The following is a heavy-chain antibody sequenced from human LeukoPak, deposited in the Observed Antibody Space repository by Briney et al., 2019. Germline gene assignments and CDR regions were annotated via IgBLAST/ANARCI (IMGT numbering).Heavy chain of an antibody. V-gene: IGHV3-23*01. CDR3: ARTYSSSWYGFDY. Sequence: GGSLRLSCAASGFTFSSYAMSWVRQAPGKGLEWVSAISGSGGSTYYADSVKGRFTISRDNSKNTLYLQMNSLRAEDTAVYYCARTYSSSWYGFDYWGQGTLVTVSS. D-gene: IGHD6-13*01. J-gene: IGHJ4*02. CDR2: ISGSGGST. CDR1: GFTFSSYA.